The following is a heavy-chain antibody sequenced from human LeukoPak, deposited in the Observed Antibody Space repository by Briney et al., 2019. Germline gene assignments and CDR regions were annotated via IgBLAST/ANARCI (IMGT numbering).Heavy chain of an antibody. CDR2: INPNSGGT. V-gene: IGHV1-2*02. J-gene: IGHJ4*02. Sequence: GASVKVSCKASGYTFTGYYMHWVRQAPGQGLEWMGWINPNSGGTNYAQKFQGRVTMTRDTSISTAYMELSRLRSDDTAVYYCARVRGSYIIAPHYFDYWGQGTLVTVSS. CDR1: GYTFTGYY. CDR3: ARVRGSYIIAPHYFDY. D-gene: IGHD1-26*01.